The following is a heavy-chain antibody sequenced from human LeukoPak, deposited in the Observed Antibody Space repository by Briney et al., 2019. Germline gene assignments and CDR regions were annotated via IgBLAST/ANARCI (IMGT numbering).Heavy chain of an antibody. J-gene: IGHJ4*02. D-gene: IGHD3-3*01. Sequence: GGSLRLSCAASGFTFSSYSMNWVRQAPGKGLEWVSSISSSSYIYYADSVKGRFTISRDNAKNSLYLQMNSLRAEDTAVYYCARAPQLRFLEWLLFGNFDYWGQGTLVTVSS. V-gene: IGHV3-21*01. CDR2: ISSSSYI. CDR1: GFTFSSYS. CDR3: ARAPQLRFLEWLLFGNFDY.